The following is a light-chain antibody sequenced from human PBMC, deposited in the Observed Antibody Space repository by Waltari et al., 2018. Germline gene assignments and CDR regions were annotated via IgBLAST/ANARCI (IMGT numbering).Light chain of an antibody. CDR2: GAS. V-gene: IGKV3-20*01. J-gene: IGKJ1*01. Sequence: EIVLTQSPGTLSLSPGERATLSCRASQSVSRSLAWYQQKPGQAPRLLIYGASNRAAGIPDRFSGSGSGTDFSLTISRLEPEDFAVYYCQHYVRSPATFGQGTKVEIK. CDR1: QSVSRS. CDR3: QHYVRSPAT.